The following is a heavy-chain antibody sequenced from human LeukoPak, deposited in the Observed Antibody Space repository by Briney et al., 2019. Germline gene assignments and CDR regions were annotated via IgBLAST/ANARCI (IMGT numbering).Heavy chain of an antibody. V-gene: IGHV3-21*01. J-gene: IGHJ4*02. Sequence: PGGSLRLSCAASGFTFSSYSMNWVRQAPGKGLEWVSSISSSSSYIYYADSVKGRFTISRDNRKKSVFLEMNTLRAEDRAVYYCARATYYYDSSGYYFDYWGQGTLVTVSS. CDR2: ISSSSSYI. CDR3: ARATYYYDSSGYYFDY. CDR1: GFTFSSYS. D-gene: IGHD3-22*01.